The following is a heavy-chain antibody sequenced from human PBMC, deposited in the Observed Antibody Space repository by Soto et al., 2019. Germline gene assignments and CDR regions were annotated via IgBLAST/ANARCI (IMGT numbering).Heavy chain of an antibody. CDR3: ATITFGELSQWFDP. J-gene: IGHJ5*02. Sequence: GGSLRLSCAASGFTFSSYAMSWVRQAPGKGLEWVSGISGSGSSTYYADSVKGRFTISRDNSKNTLYLQMNSLRAEDTAVYYCATITFGELSQWFDPWGQGTLVTVSS. D-gene: IGHD3-10*01. CDR2: ISGSGSST. CDR1: GFTFSSYA. V-gene: IGHV3-23*01.